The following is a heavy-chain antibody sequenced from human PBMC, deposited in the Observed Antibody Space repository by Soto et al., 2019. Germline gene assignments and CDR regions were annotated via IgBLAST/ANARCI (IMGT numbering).Heavy chain of an antibody. D-gene: IGHD1-26*01. CDR1: GFSFSSYD. CDR2: ISYDGTKK. Sequence: GGSLRLSCAASGFSFSSYDMYWVRQAPGKWLEWVAAISYDGTKKYYADSVKGRFTLSRDNSKNTLYLQMNSLRAGDTAVYYCAKGSYSGVYSDFDYWGQGXLVTVYS. J-gene: IGHJ4*02. CDR3: AKGSYSGVYSDFDY. V-gene: IGHV3-30*18.